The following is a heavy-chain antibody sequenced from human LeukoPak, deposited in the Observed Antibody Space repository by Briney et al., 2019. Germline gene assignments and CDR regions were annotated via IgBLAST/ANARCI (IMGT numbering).Heavy chain of an antibody. J-gene: IGHJ4*02. CDR2: ISHSGST. D-gene: IGHD1-26*01. CDR1: GGSISSYY. CDR3: ARDGGRDSGSYYEDY. V-gene: IGHV4-59*12. Sequence: SETLSLTCTVSGGSISSYYWSWIRQPPGKGVEWIGYISHSGSTNYDPSLKSRVIISVDMSKNQFSLKLTSVTAADTAVYYCARDGGRDSGSYYEDYWGQGTLVTVSS.